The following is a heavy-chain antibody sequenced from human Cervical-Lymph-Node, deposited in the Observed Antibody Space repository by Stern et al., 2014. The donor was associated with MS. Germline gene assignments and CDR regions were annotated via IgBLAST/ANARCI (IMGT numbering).Heavy chain of an antibody. Sequence: MQLVQSGPEVKRPGESLKISCQASGYTFTSYWIGWVRQMPGKGLEWIAIIFPGGSDIRYSPSFQGQVTFSADKSSSTAYLQWNNLKASDTAIYYCARQRYFDYWGQGTLVTVSS. CDR3: ARQRYFDY. J-gene: IGHJ4*02. V-gene: IGHV5-51*01. CDR1: GYTFTSYW. CDR2: IFPGGSDI.